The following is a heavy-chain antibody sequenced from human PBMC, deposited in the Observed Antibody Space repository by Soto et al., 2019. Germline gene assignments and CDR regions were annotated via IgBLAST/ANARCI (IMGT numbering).Heavy chain of an antibody. CDR1: GGSFSGYY. D-gene: IGHD4-17*01. V-gene: IGHV4-34*01. Sequence: ASETLSLTCAVYGGSFSGYYWSWIRQPPGKGLEWIGEINHSGSTNYNPSLKSRVTISVDTSKNQFSLKLSSVTAADTAVYYCARGSVSNYGASGPARAFDIWGQGTMVTVSS. J-gene: IGHJ3*02. CDR3: ARGSVSNYGASGPARAFDI. CDR2: INHSGST.